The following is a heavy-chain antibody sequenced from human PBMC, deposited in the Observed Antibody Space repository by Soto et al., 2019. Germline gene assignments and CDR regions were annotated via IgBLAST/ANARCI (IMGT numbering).Heavy chain of an antibody. J-gene: IGHJ6*02. Sequence: SETLSLTCAVYGGSFSGYYWSWIRQPPGKGLEWIGEINHSGSTNYNPSLKGRVTISVDTSKNQFSLKLSSVTAADTAVYYCARTALYCSSTSCYHYYYYGMDVWGQGTTVTVSS. CDR2: INHSGST. CDR3: ARTALYCSSTSCYHYYYYGMDV. CDR1: GGSFSGYY. D-gene: IGHD2-2*01. V-gene: IGHV4-34*01.